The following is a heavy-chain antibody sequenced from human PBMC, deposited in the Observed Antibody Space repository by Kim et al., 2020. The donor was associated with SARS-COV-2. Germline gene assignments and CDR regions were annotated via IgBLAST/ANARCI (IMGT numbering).Heavy chain of an antibody. Sequence: SVKVSCKASGGTFSSYAISWVRQAPGQGLEWMGGIIPIFGTANYAQKFQGRVTITADESTSTAYMELSSLRSEDTAVYYCARAHGSGSYYYYYYGMDVWGQGTTVTVSS. CDR3: ARAHGSGSYYYYYYGMDV. CDR2: IIPIFGTA. CDR1: GGTFSSYA. D-gene: IGHD3-10*01. V-gene: IGHV1-69*13. J-gene: IGHJ6*02.